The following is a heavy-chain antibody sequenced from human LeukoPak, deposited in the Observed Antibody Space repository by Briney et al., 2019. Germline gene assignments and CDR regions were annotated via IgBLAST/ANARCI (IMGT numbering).Heavy chain of an antibody. Sequence: GGSLRLSCAASGFTFSSYWMSWVRQATGKGLEWVANIKQDGIEKYYVDSVKGRFTISRDNAKNSLYLQMNSLRAEDTAVYYCARLSSPFDLNESPAEINWFDPWGQGTLVTVSS. V-gene: IGHV3-7*01. CDR1: GFTFSSYW. J-gene: IGHJ5*02. D-gene: IGHD2-2*01. CDR3: ARLSSPFDLNESPAEINWFDP. CDR2: IKQDGIEK.